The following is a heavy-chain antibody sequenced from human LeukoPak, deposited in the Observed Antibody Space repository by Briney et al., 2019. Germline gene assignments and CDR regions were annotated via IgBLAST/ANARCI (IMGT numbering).Heavy chain of an antibody. Sequence: PSETLSLTCTVSGGAIRSYYWSWIRQPPGKGLEWIGYIYYSGSTNYNPSLKSRVPISVDTSKIQFSLKLTSVTAADTAVYYCARGDIAAGGGLYYFDYWGQGTLVTVSS. CDR2: IYYSGST. D-gene: IGHD6-13*01. J-gene: IGHJ4*02. CDR3: ARGDIAAGGGLYYFDY. V-gene: IGHV4-59*01. CDR1: GGAIRSYY.